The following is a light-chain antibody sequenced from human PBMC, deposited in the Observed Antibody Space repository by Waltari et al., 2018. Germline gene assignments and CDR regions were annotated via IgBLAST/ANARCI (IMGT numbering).Light chain of an antibody. V-gene: IGLV2-23*02. CDR1: SSDIGKYNY. CDR3: CSDAGSGTYV. J-gene: IGLJ1*01. CDR2: EVT. Sequence: QSALTQPASVSGSPGQSITISCTGTSSDIGKYNYVSWYQHLPGKVPKVMISEVTKRPSGVSNRFSCSKSGNTASLTISGLQADDEAEYYCCSDAGSGTYVFGTGTKLTVV.